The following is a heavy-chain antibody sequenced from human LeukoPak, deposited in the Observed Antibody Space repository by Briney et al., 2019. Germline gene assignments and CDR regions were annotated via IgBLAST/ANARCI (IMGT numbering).Heavy chain of an antibody. J-gene: IGHJ4*02. Sequence: ASVKVSCKASGYTFTSYYMHWVRQAPGQGLEWMGWISAYNGNTNYAQKLQGRVTMTTDTSTSTAYMELRSLRSDDTAVYYCARDMSSPSFGVVIRPWGQGTLVTVSS. CDR3: ARDMSSPSFGVVIRP. D-gene: IGHD3-3*01. V-gene: IGHV1-18*04. CDR1: GYTFTSYY. CDR2: ISAYNGNT.